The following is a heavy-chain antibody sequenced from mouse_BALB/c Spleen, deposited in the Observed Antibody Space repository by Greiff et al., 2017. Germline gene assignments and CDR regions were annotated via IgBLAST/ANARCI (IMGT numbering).Heavy chain of an antibody. CDR2: IRSKSNNYAT. J-gene: IGHJ3*01. V-gene: IGHV10-1*02. D-gene: IGHD1-1*01. CDR3: VRQDYYGSSYGGFAY. CDR1: GFTFNTYA. Sequence: EVQRVESGGGLVQPKGSLKLSCAASGFTFNTYAMNWVRQAPGKGLEWVARIRSKSNNYATYYADSVKDRFTISRDDSQSMLYLQMNNLKTEDTAMYYCVRQDYYGSSYGGFAYWGQGTLVTVSA.